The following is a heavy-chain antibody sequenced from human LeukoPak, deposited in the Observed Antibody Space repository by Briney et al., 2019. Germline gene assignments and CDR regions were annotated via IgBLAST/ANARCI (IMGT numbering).Heavy chain of an antibody. V-gene: IGHV3-30*04. J-gene: IGHJ2*01. Sequence: GGSLRLSCAASGFTFSSYAMHWVRQAPGKGLEWVAVISYDGSNKYYADSVKGRFTISRDNSKNTLYLQMNSLRAEDTAVYYCARDPHIVVVTATSLGYFDLWGRGTLVTDSS. CDR3: ARDPHIVVVTATSLGYFDL. CDR2: ISYDGSNK. D-gene: IGHD2-21*02. CDR1: GFTFSSYA.